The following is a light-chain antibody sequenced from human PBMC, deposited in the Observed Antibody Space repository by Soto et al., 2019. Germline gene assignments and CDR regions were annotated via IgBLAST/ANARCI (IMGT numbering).Light chain of an antibody. V-gene: IGKV3-11*01. Sequence: EIGLTQSPATVSLSPGERATLSCRASQSVRSYLAWYQQKPGQAPRLLIYEASNRATGIPARFSGSGSGTDFTLTISSLEPEDFAVYYCQQRSNWPLTFGGGTKVDIK. CDR2: EAS. CDR3: QQRSNWPLT. J-gene: IGKJ4*01. CDR1: QSVRSY.